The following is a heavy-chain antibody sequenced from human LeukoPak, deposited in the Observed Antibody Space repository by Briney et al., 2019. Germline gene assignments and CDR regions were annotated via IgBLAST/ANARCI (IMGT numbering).Heavy chain of an antibody. D-gene: IGHD2-2*01. CDR2: ISSSSSYI. Sequence: PGGSLRLSCAASGFTFSSYSMNWVRQAPGKGLEWVSSISSSSSYIYYADSVKGRFTISRDNAKNSLYLQMNSLRAEDTAVYYCARGRGQLLSQIYFDYWGQGTLVTVSS. J-gene: IGHJ4*02. V-gene: IGHV3-21*01. CDR1: GFTFSSYS. CDR3: ARGRGQLLSQIYFDY.